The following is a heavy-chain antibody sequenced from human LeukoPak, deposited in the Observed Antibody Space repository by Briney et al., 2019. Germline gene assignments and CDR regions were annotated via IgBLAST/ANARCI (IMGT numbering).Heavy chain of an antibody. J-gene: IGHJ4*02. CDR2: ISYDGSDK. D-gene: IGHD4-17*01. Sequence: PGGSLRLSCAASGFTFSSYAMHWVRQAPGKGLEWVAVISYDGSDKYNADSVKGRFTISRHNAKRSLYLQMNSLRAEDTAVYYCARDLGGYGDYGTNFDYWGQGTLVTVSS. CDR3: ARDLGGYGDYGTNFDY. CDR1: GFTFSSYA. V-gene: IGHV3-30-3*01.